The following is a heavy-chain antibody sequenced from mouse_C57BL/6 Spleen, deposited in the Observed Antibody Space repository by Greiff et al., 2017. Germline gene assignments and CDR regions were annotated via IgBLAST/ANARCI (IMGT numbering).Heavy chain of an antibody. V-gene: IGHV1-80*01. CDR2: IYPGDGDT. CDR1: GYAFSSSW. J-gene: IGHJ3*01. Sequence: QVQLQPSGAELVKPGASVTISCKASGYAFSSSWMNWVKQRPGKGLEWIGQIYPGDGDTNSNGKFKGKATLTADKSSSTAYMQLSSLTSEDSAVYFCARGGTGPWFAYWGQGTLVTVSA. D-gene: IGHD4-1*01. CDR3: ARGGTGPWFAY.